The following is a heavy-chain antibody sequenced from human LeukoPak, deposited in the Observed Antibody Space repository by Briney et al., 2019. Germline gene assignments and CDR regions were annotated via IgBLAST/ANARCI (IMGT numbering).Heavy chain of an antibody. D-gene: IGHD3-10*01. CDR3: ASGRFGPDYYYYYMDV. Sequence: GASVKVSCKASGYTFISYGISWVRQAPGQGLEWMGWVSAYADDTNYVQKFQGRVTITTDESTSTAYMELSSLRSEDTAVYYCASGRFGPDYYYYYMDVWGKGTTVTVSS. J-gene: IGHJ6*03. CDR2: VSAYADDT. CDR1: GYTFISYG. V-gene: IGHV1-18*01.